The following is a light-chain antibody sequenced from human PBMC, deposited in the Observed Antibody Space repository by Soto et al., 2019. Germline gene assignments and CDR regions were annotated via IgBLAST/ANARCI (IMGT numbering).Light chain of an antibody. CDR1: SSNVGSNT. CDR2: SNN. V-gene: IGLV1-44*01. J-gene: IGLJ2*01. Sequence: QAVVTQPPSASGAPGQRVTISCSGSSSNVGSNTVSWYQQFPGTDPKLLIHSNNKRPSGVPDRFSGSKSGTSASLAISGLQSEEEADYYCAAWDASMNASVFGGGTKLTVL. CDR3: AAWDASMNASV.